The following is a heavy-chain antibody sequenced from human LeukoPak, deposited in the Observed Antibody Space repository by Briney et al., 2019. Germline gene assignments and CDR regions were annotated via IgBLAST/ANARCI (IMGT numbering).Heavy chain of an antibody. CDR3: VKGSDYYGSGSYYFGWFDP. V-gene: IGHV3-64D*06. Sequence: GGSLRLSCSASGFTFSSYAIHWVRQAPGKGLEYVSAISSNGGSTYYADSVKGRFTISRDNSKNTLYLQMSSLRAEDTAVYYCVKGSDYYGSGSYYFGWFDPWGQGTLVTVSS. CDR1: GFTFSSYA. CDR2: ISSNGGST. D-gene: IGHD3-10*01. J-gene: IGHJ5*02.